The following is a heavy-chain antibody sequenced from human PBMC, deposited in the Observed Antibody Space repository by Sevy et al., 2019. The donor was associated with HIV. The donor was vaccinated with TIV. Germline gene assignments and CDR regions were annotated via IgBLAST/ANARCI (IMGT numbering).Heavy chain of an antibody. D-gene: IGHD2-2*01. CDR3: ATAECSSTSCYGSEYYYGMDV. CDR2: MNPNSGNT. Sequence: ASVKVSCKASGYTFTSYDINWVRQATGQGLEWMGWMNPNSGNTGYAQKFQGRVTITRNTSISTAYMELSSLRSEDTAVYYCATAECSSTSCYGSEYYYGMDVWGQVTTVTVSS. V-gene: IGHV1-8*03. CDR1: GYTFTSYD. J-gene: IGHJ6*02.